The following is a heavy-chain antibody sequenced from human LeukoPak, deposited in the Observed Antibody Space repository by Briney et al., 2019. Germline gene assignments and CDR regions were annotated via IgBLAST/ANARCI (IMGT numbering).Heavy chain of an antibody. Sequence: KTDGGTTDYAAPVKGRFTISRDDSKNTLYLQMNSLKTEDTAVYYCTTTTYYDILTASAYWGQGTLVTVSS. CDR3: TTTTYYDILTASAY. V-gene: IGHV3-15*01. J-gene: IGHJ4*02. D-gene: IGHD3-9*01. CDR2: KTDGGTT.